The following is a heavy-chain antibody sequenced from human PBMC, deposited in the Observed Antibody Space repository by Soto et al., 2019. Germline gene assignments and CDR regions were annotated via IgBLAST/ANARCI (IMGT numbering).Heavy chain of an antibody. D-gene: IGHD2-2*01. J-gene: IGHJ6*02. CDR1: GGSISSGPYS. V-gene: IGHV4-39*01. CDR3: ARLAGYCSGTSCYGYYGMDV. Sequence: TLSLTCSVSGGSISSGPYSWGWIRQPPGKGLEWIGTFHYSGRTYYSPSLESRVTISVDTSKNQFSLKVSSVTAADTAVFYCARLAGYCSGTSCYGYYGMDVWGQGT. CDR2: FHYSGRT.